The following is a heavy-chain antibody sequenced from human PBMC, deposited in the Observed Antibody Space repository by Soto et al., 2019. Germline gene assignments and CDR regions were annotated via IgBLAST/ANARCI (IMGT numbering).Heavy chain of an antibody. V-gene: IGHV1-8*01. CDR1: GYTFTSYD. J-gene: IGHJ4*02. Sequence: ASVKVSCKASGYTFTSYDINWVRQATGQGLEWMGWMNPNSGNTGYAQKFQGRVTMTRNTSISTAYMELSSLRSEDTAVYFCAAELYLDGACCHFDHWGQGALVTVSS. CDR3: AAELYLDGACCHFDH. D-gene: IGHD2-21*02. CDR2: MNPNSGNT.